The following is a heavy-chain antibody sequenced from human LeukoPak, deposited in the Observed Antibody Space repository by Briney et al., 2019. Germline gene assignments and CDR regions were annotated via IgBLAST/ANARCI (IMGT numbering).Heavy chain of an antibody. CDR3: ARFDDGDYFDY. CDR1: GGSISSSSYS. D-gene: IGHD4-17*01. V-gene: IGHV4-39*07. J-gene: IGHJ4*02. CDR2: IYYSGST. Sequence: SETLSLTCTVSGGSISSSSYSWGWIRQPPGKGLEWIGSIYYSGSTYYNPSLKSRVTISVDTSKNQFSLKLSSVTAADTAVYYCARFDDGDYFDYWGQGTLVTVSS.